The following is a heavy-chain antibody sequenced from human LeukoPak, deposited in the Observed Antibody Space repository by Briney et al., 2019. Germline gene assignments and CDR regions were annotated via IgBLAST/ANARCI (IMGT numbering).Heavy chain of an antibody. CDR3: ARESGVAVAGEGVDP. Sequence: ASVKVSCTASGYTFTRHYIQWVRQAPGQGLEWMGIINPSGGSTSYAQKFQGRVTLTRDTSTSTVYMELSSLRPEDTAVYYCARESGVAVAGEGVDPWGQGTLVTVSS. CDR1: GYTFTRHY. D-gene: IGHD6-19*01. V-gene: IGHV1-46*01. J-gene: IGHJ5*02. CDR2: INPSGGST.